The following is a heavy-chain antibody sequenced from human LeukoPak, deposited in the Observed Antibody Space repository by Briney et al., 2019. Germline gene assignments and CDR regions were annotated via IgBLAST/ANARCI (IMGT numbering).Heavy chain of an antibody. V-gene: IGHV4-4*07. D-gene: IGHD6-19*01. CDR1: GGSISSYY. J-gene: IGHJ5*02. Sequence: SETLSLTCTVSGGSISSYYWSWIRQPAGKGLEWIGRIYTSGSTNYNPSLKSRVTMSVDTSKNQFSLKLSSVTAADPAVYYCAGGSIAVAGTLSWFDPWGQGTLVTVSS. CDR3: AGGSIAVAGTLSWFDP. CDR2: IYTSGST.